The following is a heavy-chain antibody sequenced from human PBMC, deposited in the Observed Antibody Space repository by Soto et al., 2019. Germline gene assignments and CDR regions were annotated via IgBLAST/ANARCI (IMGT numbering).Heavy chain of an antibody. CDR1: GSTFTSYY. Sequence: ASVKVSCKASGSTFTSYYMHWVRQAPAQGLEWMGIINPSGGSTSYAQKVQGGVTMPGDASTSTVCMELSSLRSEDTAVYYCASSPIYYYDSSGYGPLDYWGPGALVTVSS. CDR3: ASSPIYYYDSSGYGPLDY. CDR2: INPSGGST. V-gene: IGHV1-46*01. J-gene: IGHJ4*02. D-gene: IGHD3-22*01.